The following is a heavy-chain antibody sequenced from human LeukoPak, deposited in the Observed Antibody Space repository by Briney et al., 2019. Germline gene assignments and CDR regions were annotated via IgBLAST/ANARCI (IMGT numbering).Heavy chain of an antibody. CDR1: GFAFSTYG. D-gene: IGHD6-13*01. V-gene: IGHV3-30*02. Sequence: GGSPRLSCAASGFAFSTYGMHWVRQAPGKGLEWVAFIRYDGGNQFYADSVKGRFTISRDNSKNTLYLQMNSLRAEDTAVYYCAAPGYSSSWYGVYWGQGTLVTVSS. J-gene: IGHJ4*02. CDR2: IRYDGGNQ. CDR3: AAPGYSSSWYGVY.